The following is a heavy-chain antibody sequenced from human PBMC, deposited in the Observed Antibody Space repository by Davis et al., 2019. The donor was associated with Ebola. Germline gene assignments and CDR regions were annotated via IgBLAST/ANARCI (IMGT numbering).Heavy chain of an antibody. V-gene: IGHV1-8*01. CDR2: ITPNSGYP. J-gene: IGHJ4*02. D-gene: IGHD5-12*01. CDR3: ARGQIGYSGRFRFDS. CDR1: GYTFTSYD. Sequence: ASVKVSCKASGYTFTSYDLSWVRQATGQGLEWMGWITPNSGYPGSAQKFQGRVTMTRNTSINTAYMELSGLTSEDTALYFCARGQIGYSGRFRFDSWGQGTLVTVSS.